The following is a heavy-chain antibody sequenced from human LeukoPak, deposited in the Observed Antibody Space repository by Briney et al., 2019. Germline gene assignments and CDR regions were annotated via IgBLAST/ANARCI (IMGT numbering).Heavy chain of an antibody. CDR2: ISYDGTNK. V-gene: IGHV3-30*04. CDR3: TRGPGYHDSSYLDY. J-gene: IGHJ4*02. CDR1: RFTFSTYA. D-gene: IGHD3-22*01. Sequence: GGSLRLSCAASRFTFSTYAMHWVRQAPGKGLEWVAVISYDGTNKNYADSVKGRFTISRDNSKNTLYLQMNSLRAEDTAVYYCTRGPGYHDSSYLDYWGQGTLVTVSS.